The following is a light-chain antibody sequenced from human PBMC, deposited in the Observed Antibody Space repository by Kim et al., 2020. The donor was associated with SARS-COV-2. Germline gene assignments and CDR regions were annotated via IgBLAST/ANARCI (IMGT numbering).Light chain of an antibody. V-gene: IGKV3-15*01. Sequence: VCPGERATLSCRASQSVSSNLAWYQQKPGPAPRLLIYDASTRATGIPARFSGSGSGKEFTLTISSLQSEDFAVYFCQQKNNWPPYTFGQGTKLEI. CDR2: DAS. J-gene: IGKJ2*01. CDR1: QSVSSN. CDR3: QQKNNWPPYT.